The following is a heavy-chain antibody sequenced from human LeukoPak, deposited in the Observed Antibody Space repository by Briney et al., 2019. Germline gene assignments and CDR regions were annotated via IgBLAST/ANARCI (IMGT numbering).Heavy chain of an antibody. CDR3: AKDLRYDFWSGYPPPSKYYYYGMDV. CDR1: GFNIGSYA. D-gene: IGHD3-3*01. J-gene: IGHJ6*02. V-gene: IGHV3-23*01. CDR2: VINNYDGT. Sequence: GGSLRLSCAASGFNIGSYAMSWVRQAPGKGLEWISSVINNYDGTFYADSVKGRFTISRDRSKNTLHLQMSSLSAEDTAVYYCAKDLRYDFWSGYPPPSKYYYYGMDVWGQGTTVTVSS.